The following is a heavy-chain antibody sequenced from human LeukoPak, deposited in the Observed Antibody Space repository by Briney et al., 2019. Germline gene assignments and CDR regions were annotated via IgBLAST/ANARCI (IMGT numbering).Heavy chain of an antibody. J-gene: IGHJ4*02. D-gene: IGHD3-3*01. CDR2: ISGSGGST. CDR1: GFTFSSYA. CDR3: AKVFRPSYYDSWSVSDY. V-gene: IGHV3-23*01. Sequence: GGSLRLSCAASGFTFSSYAMSWVRQAPGKGLGWVSAISGSGGSTYYADSVKGRFTISRDNSKNTLYLQMNSLRAEDTAVYYCAKVFRPSYYDSWSVSDYCGARTLVTVSS.